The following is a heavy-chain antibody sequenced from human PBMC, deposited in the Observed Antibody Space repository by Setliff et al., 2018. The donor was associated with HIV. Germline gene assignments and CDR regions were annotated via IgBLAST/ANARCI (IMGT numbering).Heavy chain of an antibody. D-gene: IGHD3-10*01. CDR3: AADRDLWFGELVT. CDR1: GFTSTNSA. V-gene: IGHV1-58*02. J-gene: IGHJ4*02. CDR2: IVVVSGNT. Sequence: GASVKVSCKTSGFTSTNSAIQWVRQARGQRLEWIGWIVVVSGNTNYAQKFQKRVTITWDRSTSTAFMELSSLRSEDTAVYYCAADRDLWFGELVTWAQGTLVTVSS.